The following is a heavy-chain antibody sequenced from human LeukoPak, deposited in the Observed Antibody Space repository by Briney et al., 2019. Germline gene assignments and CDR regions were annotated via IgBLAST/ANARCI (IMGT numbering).Heavy chain of an antibody. CDR3: ATDYGDYEPIDY. Sequence: PGGSLRLSCTASGVTLSNYAMQWVRRPPGRGLEWVAVISFDGTNKYYGDSVEGRFSVSRDNSKNTLYLQMNSLRPDDTAMYYCATDYGDYEPIDYWGQGPLVTVSS. V-gene: IGHV3-30*04. D-gene: IGHD4-17*01. J-gene: IGHJ4*02. CDR2: ISFDGTNK. CDR1: GVTLSNYA.